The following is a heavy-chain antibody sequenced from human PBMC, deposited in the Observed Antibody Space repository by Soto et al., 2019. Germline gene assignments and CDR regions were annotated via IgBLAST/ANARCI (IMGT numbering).Heavy chain of an antibody. CDR3: TTYTLTPTY. Sequence: DVQLVESGGGSVKPGGSRKLSCAASGFTFSKAWMNWVRQAPGKGLEWVGRIRSRYAGGTTEYAAPVKGRFTISRDDSENTVFLQMSSLKPEDPAVYYCTTYTLTPTYWGQGALVTVSS. D-gene: IGHD2-2*02. CDR1: GFTFSKAW. J-gene: IGHJ4*02. V-gene: IGHV3-15*07. CDR2: IRSRYAGGTT.